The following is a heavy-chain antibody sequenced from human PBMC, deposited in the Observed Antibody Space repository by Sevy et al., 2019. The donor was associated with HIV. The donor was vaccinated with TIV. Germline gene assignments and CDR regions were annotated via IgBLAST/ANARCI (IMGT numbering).Heavy chain of an antibody. CDR2: IGYDGSNK. V-gene: IGHV3-33*01. Sequence: GGSLRLSCAASGFAPSTYGMHWVRQAPGKGLEWVAVIGYDGSNKYYADSVKGRFSISRDSSRNTLFLQMDSLRAEDTAVYYCARDPRRYGDYLLAYFDYWGQGTLVTVSS. CDR1: GFAPSTYG. J-gene: IGHJ4*02. CDR3: ARDPRRYGDYLLAYFDY. D-gene: IGHD4-17*01.